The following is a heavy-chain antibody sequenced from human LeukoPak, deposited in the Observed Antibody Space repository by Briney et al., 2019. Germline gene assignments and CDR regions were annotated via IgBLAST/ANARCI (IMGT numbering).Heavy chain of an antibody. J-gene: IGHJ4*02. CDR3: ARAYYGSGRPFDY. CDR2: IYYSGST. D-gene: IGHD3-10*01. CDR1: GGSISSYY. V-gene: IGHV4-59*01. Sequence: SETLSLTCTVSGGSISSYYWSWIRQPPGKGLEWIGYIYYSGSTNYNPSLKSRVTISVDTSNNQFSLKLSSVTAADTAVYYCARAYYGSGRPFDYWGQGTLVTVSS.